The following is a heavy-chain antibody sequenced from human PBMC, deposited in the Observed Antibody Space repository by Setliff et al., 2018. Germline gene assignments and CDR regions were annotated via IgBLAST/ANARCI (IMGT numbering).Heavy chain of an antibody. J-gene: IGHJ4*02. CDR1: GFTFSSYA. D-gene: IGHD6-6*01. CDR3: ATYKRSSSFEY. CDR2: ISGYGSRT. V-gene: IGHV3-23*01. Sequence: PGGSLRLSCAASGFTFSSYAMTWVRQAPGKGLEWVSGISGYGSRTYYADSVKGRFTISRDNAKNSLYLQMNSPRAEDTAVYYCATYKRSSSFEYWGQGSLVTVSS.